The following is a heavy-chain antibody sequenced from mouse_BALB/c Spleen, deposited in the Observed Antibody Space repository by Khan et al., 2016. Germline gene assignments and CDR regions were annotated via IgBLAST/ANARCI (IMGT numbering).Heavy chain of an antibody. CDR1: GYTFSNYW. D-gene: IGHD3-2*01. Sequence: VQLQQSGTVLARPGASVKMSCKASGYTFSNYWMHWMKQRPGQGLEWIGVIYPGNTDATYNQNFKGKAELTAVASTSTAYMELSSLTNEDSAVYYCTRVDTTGYAWFAYWGQGTLVTVSA. J-gene: IGHJ3*01. CDR3: TRVDTTGYAWFAY. V-gene: IGHV1-5*01. CDR2: IYPGNTDA.